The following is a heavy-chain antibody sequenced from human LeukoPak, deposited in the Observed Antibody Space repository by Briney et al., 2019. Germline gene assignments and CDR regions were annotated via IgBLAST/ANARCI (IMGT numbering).Heavy chain of an antibody. Sequence: GGSLRLSCAASGFTFSSYNMNWVRQAPGKGLEWVSFISSSSSYIYYADSVKGRFTISRDNAKNSLYLQMNSLRAEDTAVYYCARDLQGTVTTHDYWGQGTLVTVSS. CDR2: ISSSSSYI. CDR3: ARDLQGTVTTHDY. J-gene: IGHJ4*02. D-gene: IGHD4-11*01. V-gene: IGHV3-21*01. CDR1: GFTFSSYN.